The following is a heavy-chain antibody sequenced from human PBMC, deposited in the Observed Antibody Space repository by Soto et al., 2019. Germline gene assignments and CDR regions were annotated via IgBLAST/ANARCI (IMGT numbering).Heavy chain of an antibody. J-gene: IGHJ4*02. D-gene: IGHD4-17*01. Sequence: SETLSLTCDVSGGSISSSNWWSWVRQPPGKGLEWIGEIYHSVSTNYNPSLKSRVTISVYKSKNQFSLKLSSVTASDTAVYYCAIRTTVTTRLGYWGQGTLVTVSS. CDR1: GGSISSSNW. V-gene: IGHV4-4*02. CDR3: AIRTTVTTRLGY. CDR2: IYHSVST.